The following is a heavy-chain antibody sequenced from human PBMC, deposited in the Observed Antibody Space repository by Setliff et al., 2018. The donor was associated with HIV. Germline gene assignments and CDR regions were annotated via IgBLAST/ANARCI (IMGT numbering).Heavy chain of an antibody. CDR3: AKEVTADYPPGDGMDV. CDR1: GFTFSSFA. Sequence: PGGSLRLSCAASGFTFSSFAMSWVRQAPGKGLEWVSAISGSGGSTYYADSVKGRFTISRDNSKNTLYLQMNSLRAEDTAVYYCAKEVTADYPPGDGMDVWGQGTAVTVSS. V-gene: IGHV3-23*01. CDR2: ISGSGGST. D-gene: IGHD4-17*01. J-gene: IGHJ6*02.